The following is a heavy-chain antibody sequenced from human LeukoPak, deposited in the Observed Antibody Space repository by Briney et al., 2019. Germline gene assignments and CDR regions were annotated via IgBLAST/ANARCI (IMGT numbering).Heavy chain of an antibody. CDR3: ARDPGWGALDY. CDR1: GFSFSTSW. CDR2: MNIDGSQK. V-gene: IGHV3-7*03. D-gene: IGHD3-16*01. J-gene: IGHJ4*02. Sequence: GGSLRLSCTASGFSFSTSWMTWVRQTPGKGLEWVANMNIDGSQKYPGDSVEGRFSISRDNVKNTLYLQINSLRIEDTAVYHCARDPGWGALDYWGQGALVIVSS.